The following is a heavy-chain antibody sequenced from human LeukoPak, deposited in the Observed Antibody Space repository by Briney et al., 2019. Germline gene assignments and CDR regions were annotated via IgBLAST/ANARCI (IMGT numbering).Heavy chain of an antibody. J-gene: IGHJ6*02. D-gene: IGHD1-26*01. Sequence: GGSLRLSCAASGFIVISNYMSWVRQAPGTGLEWVAVIYSGGRTYYADSVKGRFTISRDNSKNTLYLQMNSLRAEDTAVYYCARGNSGSSYVEYYYGMDVWGQGTTVTVSS. CDR1: GFIVISNY. V-gene: IGHV3-53*01. CDR3: ARGNSGSSYVEYYYGMDV. CDR2: IYSGGRT.